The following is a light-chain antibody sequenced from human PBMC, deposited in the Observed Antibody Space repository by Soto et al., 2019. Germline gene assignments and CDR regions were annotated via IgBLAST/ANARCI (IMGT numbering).Light chain of an antibody. J-gene: IGKJ1*01. CDR2: DAS. CDR3: QQYDSFSVT. V-gene: IGKV1-5*01. Sequence: DITMTQYHCTLAASLVDRVPIXWRASQSISSWLAWYQQKPGKAPKLLIYDASTLQSGVASRFSGSGSGTEFTLIISGLQPDDSATYYCQQYDSFSVTFGQGTKVDIK. CDR1: QSISSW.